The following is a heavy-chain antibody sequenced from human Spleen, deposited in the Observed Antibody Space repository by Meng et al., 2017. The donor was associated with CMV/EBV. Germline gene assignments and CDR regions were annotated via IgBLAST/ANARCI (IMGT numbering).Heavy chain of an antibody. J-gene: IGHJ4*02. V-gene: IGHV3-11*01. Sequence: GESLKISCVASGFKFSDYYMSWIHQAPEKGLEWVSYITSGSTTYYGDSVKGRFTISRDNAKNTLYLQMNSLRAEDTAVYYCARALRVVAARGYYFDYWGQGTLVTVSS. D-gene: IGHD2-15*01. CDR3: ARALRVVAARGYYFDY. CDR2: ITSGSTT. CDR1: GFKFSDYY.